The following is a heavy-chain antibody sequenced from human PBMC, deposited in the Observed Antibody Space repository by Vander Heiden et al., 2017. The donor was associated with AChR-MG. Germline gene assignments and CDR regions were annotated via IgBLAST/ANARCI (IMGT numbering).Heavy chain of an antibody. CDR1: GFTFSSYE. Sequence: EVQLVESGGGLVQPGGSLRRSCAASGFTFSSYEMNWVRQAPGKGLEWVSYISSSGSTIYYADSVKGRFTISRDNAKNSLYLQMNSLRAEDTAVYYCARDGIVVVPAAGVDYYYMDVWGKGTTVTVSS. CDR2: ISSSGSTI. J-gene: IGHJ6*03. D-gene: IGHD2-2*01. V-gene: IGHV3-48*03. CDR3: ARDGIVVVPAAGVDYYYMDV.